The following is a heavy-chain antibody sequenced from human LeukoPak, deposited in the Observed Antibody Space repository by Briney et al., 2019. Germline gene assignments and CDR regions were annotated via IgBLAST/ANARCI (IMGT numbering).Heavy chain of an antibody. J-gene: IGHJ4*02. D-gene: IGHD2-2*01. Sequence: ASVKVSCKASGYTFTSYDINWVRQATGQGLEWMGWMNPNSGNTGYAQKFQGRVTMTRNTSISTAYMELSSLRSEDTAVYYCARTHCSSTSCYPDYWGQGTLVTVSS. CDR2: MNPNSGNT. V-gene: IGHV1-8*01. CDR3: ARTHCSSTSCYPDY. CDR1: GYTFTSYD.